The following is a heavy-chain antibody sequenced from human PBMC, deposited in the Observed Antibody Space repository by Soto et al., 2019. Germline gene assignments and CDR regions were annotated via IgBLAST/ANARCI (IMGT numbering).Heavy chain of an antibody. D-gene: IGHD2-2*01. CDR2: MNPNSGNT. CDR3: ARDSHGTRGY. Sequence: QVQLVQSGAEVKKPGASVKVSCKASGYTFTKYDINWVRQATGQGLEWMGLMNPNSGNTGHAQKFQGRVTMTTDTSTNTAYMELGSLRSEDAAVYYCARDSHGTRGYWGQGTLVTVSS. J-gene: IGHJ4*02. V-gene: IGHV1-8*01. CDR1: GYTFTKYD.